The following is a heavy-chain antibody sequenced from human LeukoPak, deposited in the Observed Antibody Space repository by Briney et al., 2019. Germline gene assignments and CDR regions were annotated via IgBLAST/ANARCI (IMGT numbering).Heavy chain of an antibody. Sequence: GGSLRLSCVASGFTFSNSAMNWVRQAPGKGLEWVSSISGSGGTTYYADSVKGRFTISRDNSKTTLFLQMISLRADDTAVYYCAKGRGSYGSGSRYDHWGQGTLVTVSS. J-gene: IGHJ4*02. V-gene: IGHV3-23*01. D-gene: IGHD3-10*01. CDR3: AKGRGSYGSGSRYDH. CDR2: ISGSGGTT. CDR1: GFTFSNSA.